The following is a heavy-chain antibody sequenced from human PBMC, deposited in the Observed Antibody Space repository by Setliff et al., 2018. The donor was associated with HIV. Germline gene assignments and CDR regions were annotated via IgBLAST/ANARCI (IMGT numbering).Heavy chain of an antibody. D-gene: IGHD6-19*01. J-gene: IGHJ5*02. V-gene: IGHV4-39*07. CDR1: GGSISRSNYY. Sequence: ASETLSLTCTVSGGSISRSNYYWGWIRQPPGKGLEWIASIFYSGSTYHNPSLKSRVTISVDTSKNQFSLKLSSVTAADTAVYYCAREKRSGFSSGWTNWFDPWGQGTLVTVSS. CDR2: IFYSGST. CDR3: AREKRSGFSSGWTNWFDP.